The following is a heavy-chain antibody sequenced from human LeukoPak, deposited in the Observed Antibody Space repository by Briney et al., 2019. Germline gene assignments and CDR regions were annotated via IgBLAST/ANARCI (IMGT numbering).Heavy chain of an antibody. Sequence: GGSLRLSCADSGFTFSSYAMSWVRQAPGKGLEWVSLISTSGRTHYSDSVQGRFTISRDNSKNTLSLHMNSLRAEDTAVYYCARDLDSSGYYHVVDSWGQGALVTVSS. CDR1: GFTFSSYA. V-gene: IGHV3-23*01. CDR3: ARDLDSSGYYHVVDS. D-gene: IGHD3-22*01. J-gene: IGHJ4*02. CDR2: ISTSGRT.